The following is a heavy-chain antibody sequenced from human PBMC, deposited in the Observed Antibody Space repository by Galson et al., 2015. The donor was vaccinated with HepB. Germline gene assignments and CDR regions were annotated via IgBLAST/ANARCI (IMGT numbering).Heavy chain of an antibody. CDR2: IYYSGST. J-gene: IGHJ4*02. D-gene: IGHD2-15*01. V-gene: IGHV4-39*07. CDR1: GGSISSSSYY. Sequence: ETLSLTCTVSGGSISSSSYYWGWIRQPPGKGLEWIGSIYYSGSTYYNPSLKSRVTISVDTSKNQFSLKLSSVTAADTAVYYCARVRVFDVAADYWGQGTLVTVSS. CDR3: ARVRVFDVAADY.